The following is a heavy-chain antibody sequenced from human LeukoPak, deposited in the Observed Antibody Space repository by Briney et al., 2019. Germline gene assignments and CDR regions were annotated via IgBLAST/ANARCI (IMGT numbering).Heavy chain of an antibody. CDR1: GFTFSSYG. J-gene: IGHJ4*02. V-gene: IGHV3-23*01. Sequence: GGSLRLSCAASGFTFSSYGMSWVRQAPGKGLEWVSAISGSGGSTYYADSVKGRFTISRDNSKNTLYLQMNSLRAEDTAVYYCARDLEYYGSGSYYNGGWGQGTLVTVSS. CDR2: ISGSGGST. CDR3: ARDLEYYGSGSYYNGG. D-gene: IGHD3-10*01.